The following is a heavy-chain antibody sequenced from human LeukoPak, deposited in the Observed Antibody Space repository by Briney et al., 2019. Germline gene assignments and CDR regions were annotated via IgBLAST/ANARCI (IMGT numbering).Heavy chain of an antibody. D-gene: IGHD3-22*01. CDR2: XNPSGGST. CDR1: GYTFTSYY. V-gene: IGHV1-46*01. J-gene: IGHJ4*02. CDR3: ARQGAYYYDSIHYFDY. Sequence: GASVKVSCKASGYTFTSYYMHWVRQAPGQGPEWXXXXNPSGGSTSYAXXXQGRVTMTRDTSTSTVYMELSSLRSEDTAVYYCARQGAYYYDSIHYFDYWGQGTLVTVSS.